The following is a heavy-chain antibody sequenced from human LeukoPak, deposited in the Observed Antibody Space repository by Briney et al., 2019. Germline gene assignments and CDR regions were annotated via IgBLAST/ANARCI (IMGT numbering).Heavy chain of an antibody. CDR2: MRSSGSTI. J-gene: IGHJ6*04. Sequence: GGSLRLSCAASGFTFSDYYMNWIRQAPGKGLEWIASMRSSGSTIKYADSVKGRFTISRDNAKNSLYLQMNSLRAEDTAVYYCAELGITMIGGVWGKGTTVTISS. V-gene: IGHV3-11*04. CDR3: AELGITMIGGV. D-gene: IGHD3-10*02. CDR1: GFTFSDYY.